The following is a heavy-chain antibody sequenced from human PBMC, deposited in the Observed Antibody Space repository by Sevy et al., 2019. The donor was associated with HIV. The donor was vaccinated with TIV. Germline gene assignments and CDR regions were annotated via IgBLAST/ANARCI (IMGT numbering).Heavy chain of an antibody. J-gene: IGHJ4*02. CDR1: GFTFGDYA. V-gene: IGHV3-49*04. CDR3: TRWKGLQSIFDY. D-gene: IGHD1-1*01. CDR2: LKSKADGGTV. Sequence: GGSLRLSYTTSGFTFGDYAMNWVRQAPGKGLEWVAFLKSKADGGTVDHAASVKSRFTISRADSKSIAYLQMNDLTTEDTGVYYCTRWKGLQSIFDYWGQGALVTVSS.